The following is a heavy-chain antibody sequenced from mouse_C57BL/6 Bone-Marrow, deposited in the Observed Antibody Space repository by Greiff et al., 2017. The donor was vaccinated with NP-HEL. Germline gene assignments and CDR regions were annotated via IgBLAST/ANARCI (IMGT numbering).Heavy chain of an antibody. J-gene: IGHJ2*01. CDR2: INPNYGTT. CDR3: ASLLGGYFDY. CDR1: GYSFTDYN. Sequence: LVESGASVKISCKASGYSFTDYNMNWVKQSNGKSLEWIGVINPNYGTTSYNQKFKGKATLTVDQSSSTAYMQLNSLTSEDSAVYYCASLLGGYFDYWGQGTTLTVSS. D-gene: IGHD6-5*01. V-gene: IGHV1-39*01.